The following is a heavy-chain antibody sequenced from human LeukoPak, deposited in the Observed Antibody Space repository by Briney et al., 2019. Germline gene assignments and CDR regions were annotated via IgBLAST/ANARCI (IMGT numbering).Heavy chain of an antibody. V-gene: IGHV4-59*01. D-gene: IGHD2-21*02. CDR1: GGSISSYY. J-gene: IGHJ4*02. CDR2: IYYSGST. Sequence: PSETLSLTCTVSGGSISSYYWSWIRQPPGKGLEWIGYIYYSGSTNYNPSLKSRVTISVDTPKNQFSLKLSSVTAADTAVYYCARAPRGDMVTQFDYWGQGTLVTVSS. CDR3: ARAPRGDMVTQFDY.